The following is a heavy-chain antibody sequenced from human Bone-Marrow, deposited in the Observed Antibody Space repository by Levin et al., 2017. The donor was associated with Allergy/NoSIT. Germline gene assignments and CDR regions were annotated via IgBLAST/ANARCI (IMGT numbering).Heavy chain of an antibody. CDR3: ARDPFDY. V-gene: IGHV3-7*01. J-gene: IGHJ4*02. Sequence: GGSLRLSCEASGFTLSSYWMSWVRQAPGKGLEWVATIKHDGSEKYHVDSVKGRFTISRDHAKNSLFLQMNSLRAEDTAVYYCARDPFDYWGQGTLITVSS. CDR1: GFTLSSYW. CDR2: IKHDGSEK.